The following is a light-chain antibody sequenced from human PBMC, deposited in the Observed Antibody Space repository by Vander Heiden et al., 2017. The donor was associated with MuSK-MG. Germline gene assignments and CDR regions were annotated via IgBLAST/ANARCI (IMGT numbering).Light chain of an antibody. V-gene: IGKV4-1*01. Sequence: DLVMTQSPDSLAVSLGERATINCKSSQSVLYSSNNKNYLAWYQQKPGQPPKLLIYWASTRESGVPDRFSGSGSGTDVTLPISSLQAEDASAYYCQQKDSTPLPLGGGTKVEIK. CDR3: QQKDSTPLP. CDR2: WAS. CDR1: QSVLYSSNNKNY. J-gene: IGKJ4*02.